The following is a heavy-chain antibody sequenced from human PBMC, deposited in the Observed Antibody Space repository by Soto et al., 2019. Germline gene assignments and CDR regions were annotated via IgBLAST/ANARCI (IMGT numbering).Heavy chain of an antibody. CDR2: IYTGGGT. Sequence: EVQLVESGGGLVQPGGSLRLSCAASGLTVSTNPMSWVRQAPGKGLEGVSVIYTGGGTHYADSVQGRFTISRDNSKNTVNLQMNSLRPEDTAVYYCARDGSGHWGQGTLVTVSS. J-gene: IGHJ4*02. CDR1: GLTVSTNP. CDR3: ARDGSGH. V-gene: IGHV3-66*01.